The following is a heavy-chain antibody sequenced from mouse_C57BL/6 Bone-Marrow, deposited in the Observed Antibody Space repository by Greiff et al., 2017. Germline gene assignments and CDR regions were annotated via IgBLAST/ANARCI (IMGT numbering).Heavy chain of an antibody. CDR2: ISSGGSYT. CDR3: ARRGFSWFAY. V-gene: IGHV5-6*02. Sequence: EVKVVESGGDLVKPGGSLKLSCAASGFTFSSYGMSWVRQTPDKRLEWVATISSGGSYTYYPDSVKGRFTLSRDNAKNTLYLQMSSLKSEDTAMYYCARRGFSWFAYWGQGTLVTVSA. J-gene: IGHJ3*01. CDR1: GFTFSSYG.